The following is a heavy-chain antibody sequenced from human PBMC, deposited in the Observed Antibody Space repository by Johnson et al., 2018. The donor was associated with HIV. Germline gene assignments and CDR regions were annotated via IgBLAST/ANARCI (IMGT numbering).Heavy chain of an antibody. V-gene: IGHV3-64*01. D-gene: IGHD6-13*01. Sequence: VQLVESGGDLVQPGGSLRLSCAASGFSVSTSYMTWVRQAPGKGLEWVSAIRSNGGSTYYAHPVKGRFTISRDNSKNTLYLQMGSLRAEDMAVYYCARDRGSSSWLDAFDIWGQGTMVTVSS. J-gene: IGHJ3*02. CDR2: IRSNGGST. CDR3: ARDRGSSSWLDAFDI. CDR1: GFSVSTSY.